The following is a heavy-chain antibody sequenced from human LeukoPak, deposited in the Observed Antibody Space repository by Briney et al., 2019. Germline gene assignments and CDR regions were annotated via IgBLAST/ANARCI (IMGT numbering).Heavy chain of an antibody. J-gene: IGHJ6*03. CDR2: INPNSGGT. CDR1: GYTFTGYY. D-gene: IGHD6-19*01. Sequence: ASVKVSCKASGYTFTGYYMHWVRQAPGQGLEWMGWINPNSGGTNYAQKFQGRVTMTRDTSISTAYMELSRLRSDDTAVYYCARVFSSGWYGFQTSYYYYMDVWGKGTTVTVSS. CDR3: ARVFSSGWYGFQTSYYYYMDV. V-gene: IGHV1-2*02.